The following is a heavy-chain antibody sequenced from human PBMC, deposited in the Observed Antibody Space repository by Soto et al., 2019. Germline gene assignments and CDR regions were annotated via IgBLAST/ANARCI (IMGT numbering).Heavy chain of an antibody. CDR1: GFTFSSYA. J-gene: IGHJ6*02. V-gene: IGHV3-30-3*01. CDR2: ISYDGSNK. CDR3: ARGRVDTDTPGGDYYYYYGMDV. Sequence: QVQLVESGGGVVQPGRSLRLSCAASGFTFSSYAMHWVRQAPGKGLEWVAVISYDGSNKYYADSVKGRFTNSRDNSKNKLYLQMHNLRDEDTAVYYCARGRVDTDTPGGDYYYYYGMDVWGQGNTVNVSS. D-gene: IGHD5-18*01.